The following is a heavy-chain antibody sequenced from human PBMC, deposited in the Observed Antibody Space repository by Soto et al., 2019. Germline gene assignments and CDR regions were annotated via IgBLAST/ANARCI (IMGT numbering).Heavy chain of an antibody. Sequence: ASVKVSCKASGYIFTSYYIHWVRQAPGQGLEWMGGITPIFGTANYAQKFQGRVTITADESMSTAYMELSSLRSEDTAVYYCAREGEYCGGGSCYWGQGTLVTVSS. CDR1: GYIFTSYY. D-gene: IGHD2-15*01. CDR2: ITPIFGTA. J-gene: IGHJ4*02. CDR3: AREGEYCGGGSCY. V-gene: IGHV1-69*13.